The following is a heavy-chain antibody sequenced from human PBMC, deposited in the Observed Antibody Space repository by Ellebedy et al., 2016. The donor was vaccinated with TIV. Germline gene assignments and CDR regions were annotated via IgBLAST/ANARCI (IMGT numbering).Heavy chain of an antibody. Sequence: GESLKISCAASGFTFSTYGMHWVRQAPGKGLEWVAVISYDGSNKYYADSVKGRFTISRDNAKNSLYLQMNSLRAEDTAVYYCARPGTLRVTPVDYYYYYGMDVWGQGTTVTVSS. CDR2: ISYDGSNK. CDR3: ARPGTLRVTPVDYYYYYGMDV. D-gene: IGHD4-23*01. V-gene: IGHV3-30*03. J-gene: IGHJ6*02. CDR1: GFTFSTYG.